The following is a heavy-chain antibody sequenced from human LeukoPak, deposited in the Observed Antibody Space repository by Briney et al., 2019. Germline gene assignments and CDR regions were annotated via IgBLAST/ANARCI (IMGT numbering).Heavy chain of an antibody. V-gene: IGHV1-18*01. CDR1: GFTFTSFG. D-gene: IGHD2-2*01. J-gene: IGHJ4*02. CDR3: AIGAVGRLTVVY. Sequence: ASVRLSCTTSGFTFTSFGISWVRQAPGQGLEWMGWISGYNGDTNYAQKLKGRVTMTTDTSTSTPYLEMSSLGVEDTAVYYCAIGAVGRLTVVYWGRGTLVTVSS. CDR2: ISGYNGDT.